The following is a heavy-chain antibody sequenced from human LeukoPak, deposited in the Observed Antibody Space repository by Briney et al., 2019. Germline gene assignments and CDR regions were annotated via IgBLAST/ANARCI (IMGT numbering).Heavy chain of an antibody. V-gene: IGHV4-59*01. Sequence: SETLSLTCTVSGGSISSYYWSWIRQPPGKGLEWIGYIYYSGSTNYNPSLKSRVTISVDTSKNQFSLKLSSVTAADTAVYYCAREPYSSGRPTLYYGMDVWGQGTTVTVSS. CDR3: AREPYSSGRPTLYYGMDV. CDR2: IYYSGST. CDR1: GGSISSYY. J-gene: IGHJ6*02. D-gene: IGHD6-25*01.